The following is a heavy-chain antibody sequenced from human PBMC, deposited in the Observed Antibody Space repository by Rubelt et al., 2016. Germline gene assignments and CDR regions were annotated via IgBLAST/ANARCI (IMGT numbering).Heavy chain of an antibody. J-gene: IGHJ5*02. CDR2: IYYSGGT. Sequence: GPGLVRPSETLSLTCTISGGSISIYYWSWIRQPPGKGLEWIGHIYYSGGTMYNPSLKSRVTISIDTSKNQFSLKLNSVTAADTAVYYCARGGPITMSPRLGTHWFDPWGQGILVTVSS. CDR3: ARGGPITMSPRLGTHWFDP. CDR1: GGSISIYY. D-gene: IGHD3-22*01. V-gene: IGHV4-59*01.